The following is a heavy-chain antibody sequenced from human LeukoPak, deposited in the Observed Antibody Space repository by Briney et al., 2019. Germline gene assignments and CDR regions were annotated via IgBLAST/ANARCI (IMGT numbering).Heavy chain of an antibody. J-gene: IGHJ4*02. Sequence: SETLSLTCTVSGGSISISTYYWGWIRQPPGKGLEWIGFMHYSGSANYNPSLKSRVTISVDTSKNQFSVKLKSVTAADTAMYYCATGRYDFDYWGQGSLVTVAS. V-gene: IGHV4-61*05. CDR3: ATGRYDFDY. CDR1: GGSISISTYY. CDR2: MHYSGSA. D-gene: IGHD1-26*01.